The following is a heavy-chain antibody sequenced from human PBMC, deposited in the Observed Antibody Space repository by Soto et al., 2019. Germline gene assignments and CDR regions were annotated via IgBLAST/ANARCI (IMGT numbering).Heavy chain of an antibody. V-gene: IGHV4-61*01. CDR1: GCSISSSSYY. CDR3: ARHVLRYFDWLPYYFDY. J-gene: IGHJ4*02. CDR2: IYYSGST. D-gene: IGHD3-9*01. Sequence: SETLSLTCTVSGCSISSSSYYWSWIRQPPGKGLEWIGYIYYSGSTNYNPSLKSRVTISVDTSKNQFSLKLSSVTAADTAVYYCARHVLRYFDWLPYYFDYWGQGTLVTVSS.